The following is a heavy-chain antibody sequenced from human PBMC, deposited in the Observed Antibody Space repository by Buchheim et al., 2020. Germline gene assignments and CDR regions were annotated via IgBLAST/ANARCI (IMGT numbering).Heavy chain of an antibody. CDR1: GFTFSSYS. J-gene: IGHJ6*02. CDR2: ISSSSSTI. Sequence: EVQLVESGGGLVQPGGSLRLSCAASGFTFSSYSMNWVRQAPGKGLEWVSYISSSSSTIYYADSVKGRFTISRDNAKNSLYLQMNSLRDEDTAVYYCARARGITMVRGAPYYYYGMDVWGQGTT. V-gene: IGHV3-48*02. D-gene: IGHD3-10*01. CDR3: ARARGITMVRGAPYYYYGMDV.